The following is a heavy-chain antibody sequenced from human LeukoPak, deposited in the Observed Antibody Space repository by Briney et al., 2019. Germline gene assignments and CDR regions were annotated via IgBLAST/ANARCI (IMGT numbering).Heavy chain of an antibody. CDR2: ISAYNGNT. CDR1: GYTFTSYG. Sequence: ASVKVSCKASGYTFTSYGISWVRQAPGQGLEWMGWISAYNGNTNYAQKLQGRVTMTTDTSTSTAYMELRSLRSDDTAVYYCASSPFTGYDWFDPWGQGTLLPVSS. D-gene: IGHD2-15*01. CDR3: ASSPFTGYDWFDP. J-gene: IGHJ5*02. V-gene: IGHV1-18*01.